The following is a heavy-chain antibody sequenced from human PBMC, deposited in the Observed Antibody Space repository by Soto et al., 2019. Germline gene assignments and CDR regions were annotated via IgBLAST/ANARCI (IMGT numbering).Heavy chain of an antibody. CDR2: INANGDNT. V-gene: IGHV3-23*01. D-gene: IGHD2-2*01. Sequence: GGSLRLSCAASGFTFSTYGMTWVRQAPGKGLEWVSTINANGDNTYYADSVKGRFTISRDNSKNTLYLQMYSLRAEDTAVYYCARYIPGVRYYGMAVWGQGTTVTVSS. J-gene: IGHJ6*02. CDR3: ARYIPGVRYYGMAV. CDR1: GFTFSTYG.